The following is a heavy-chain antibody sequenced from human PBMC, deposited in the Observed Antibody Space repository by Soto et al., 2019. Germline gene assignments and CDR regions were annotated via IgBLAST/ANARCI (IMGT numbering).Heavy chain of an antibody. CDR3: ARDRAYCISTSCYWPYYGMDV. CDR1: GFTFSSYA. CDR2: ISYDGSNK. J-gene: IGHJ6*02. Sequence: PGGSLRLSCAASGFTFSSYAMHWVRQAPGKGLEWVAVISYDGSNKYYADSVKGRFTISRDNSKNTLYLQMNSLRAEDTAVYYCARDRAYCISTSCYWPYYGMDVWGQGTTVTVSS. V-gene: IGHV3-30-3*01. D-gene: IGHD2-2*01.